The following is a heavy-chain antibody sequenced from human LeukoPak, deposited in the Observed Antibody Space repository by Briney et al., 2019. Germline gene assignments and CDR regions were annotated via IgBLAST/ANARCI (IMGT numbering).Heavy chain of an antibody. V-gene: IGHV3-7*01. CDR3: ARDRGYCSSGSCYGLYFDS. J-gene: IGHJ4*02. CDR1: GFTFSSYW. D-gene: IGHD2-15*01. Sequence: GGSLRLSCAASGFTFSSYWMSWVRQAPGKGLEWVASIKPDGIEKNYVDSVKGRFTVSRDNAKNSLYLQISNLRAEDTALYYCARDRGYCSSGSCYGLYFDSWGQGTLVTVSS. CDR2: IKPDGIEK.